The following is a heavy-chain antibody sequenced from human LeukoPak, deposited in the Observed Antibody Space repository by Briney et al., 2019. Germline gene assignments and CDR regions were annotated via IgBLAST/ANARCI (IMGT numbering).Heavy chain of an antibody. J-gene: IGHJ6*02. D-gene: IGHD3-22*01. CDR3: ARNTGDSSGYGWYYYGMDV. CDR2: ISYDGSNK. V-gene: IGHV3-30-3*01. Sequence: GRSLRLSCAASGFTFSSYAMHWVRQAPGKGLEWVAVISYDGSNKYYADSVKGRFTISRDNSKNTLYLQMNSLRAEDTAVYYCARNTGDSSGYGWYYYGMDVWGQGTTVTVSS. CDR1: GFTFSSYA.